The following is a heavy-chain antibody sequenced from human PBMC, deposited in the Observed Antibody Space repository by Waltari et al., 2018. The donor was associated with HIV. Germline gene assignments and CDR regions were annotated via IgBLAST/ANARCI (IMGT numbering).Heavy chain of an antibody. CDR2: IYYSGST. J-gene: IGHJ4*02. Sequence: QLQLQESGPGLVKPSETLSLTCTVSGGSLSSSSYYWAWIRQPPGKGLEWIGSIYYSGSTYYNPSLKSRVTISVDTSKNQFSLKLSSVTAADTAVYYCARTYCSGGSCYSNYFHYWGQGTLVTVSS. CDR3: ARTYCSGGSCYSNYFHY. CDR1: GGSLSSSSYY. V-gene: IGHV4-39*07. D-gene: IGHD2-15*01.